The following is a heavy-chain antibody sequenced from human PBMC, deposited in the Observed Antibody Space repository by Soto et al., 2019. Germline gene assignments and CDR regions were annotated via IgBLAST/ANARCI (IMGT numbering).Heavy chain of an antibody. CDR1: GDSVSSSSVA. V-gene: IGHV6-1*01. J-gene: IGHJ6*02. D-gene: IGHD2-15*01. Sequence: SQTLSLTCVVSGDSVSSSSVAWNWVRQSPSRGLEWLGRTYYRSRWYSDFAVSVRGRIVINADTSKNQFSLQLNSVTPEDTAVYFCARSEEDSDYYYYGLDVWGQGTTVTVSS. CDR2: TYYRSRWYS. CDR3: ARSEEDSDYYYYGLDV.